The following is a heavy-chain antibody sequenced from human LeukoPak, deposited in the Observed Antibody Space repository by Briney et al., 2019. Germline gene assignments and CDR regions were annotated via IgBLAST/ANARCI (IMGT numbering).Heavy chain of an antibody. V-gene: IGHV3-23*01. Sequence: GGSLRLSCAASGFTFSSHAISWVRQAPGKGLEWVSGISGSGGGTYYADSVKGRFTISRDNSKNTLYLQMNSLTVEDTAVYYCAKSRRSGWSSFDYWGQGTLVTVSS. CDR3: AKSRRSGWSSFDY. J-gene: IGHJ4*02. CDR1: GFTFSSHA. CDR2: ISGSGGGT. D-gene: IGHD6-19*01.